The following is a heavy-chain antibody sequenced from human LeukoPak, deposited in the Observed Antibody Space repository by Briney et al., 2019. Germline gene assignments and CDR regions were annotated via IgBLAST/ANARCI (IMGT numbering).Heavy chain of an antibody. J-gene: IGHJ6*03. V-gene: IGHV3-21*01. D-gene: IGHD1-26*01. CDR1: GFTFSSYS. Sequence: GGSLRLSCAASGFTFSSYSMNWVRQAPGKGLEWVSSISSSSSYIYYADSVKGRFTISRDNAKNSLYLQMNSLRAEDTAVYYCARDYSGSYYVYYYYMDVWGKGTTVTVSS. CDR3: ARDYSGSYYVYYYYMDV. CDR2: ISSSSSYI.